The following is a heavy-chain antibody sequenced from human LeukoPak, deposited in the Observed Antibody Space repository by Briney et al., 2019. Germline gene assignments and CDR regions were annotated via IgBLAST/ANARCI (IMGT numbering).Heavy chain of an antibody. CDR2: ISSSSSTI. Sequence: GGSLRLSCAASGFTFSSYSMNWVRQAPGKGLEWVSYISSSSSTIYYADPVKGRFTISRDNSKNTLYLQMNSLRAEDSAEYYCAKSLLTTATGTGRAFDIWGQGTMVTVSA. CDR1: GFTFSSYS. V-gene: IGHV3-48*01. J-gene: IGHJ3*02. CDR3: AKSLLTTATGTGRAFDI. D-gene: IGHD1-1*01.